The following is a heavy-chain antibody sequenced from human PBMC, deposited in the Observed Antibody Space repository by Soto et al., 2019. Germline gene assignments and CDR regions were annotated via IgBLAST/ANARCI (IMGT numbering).Heavy chain of an antibody. CDR1: GFSFSGHW. D-gene: IGHD2-2*01. Sequence: EVQLVESGGGLVQPGGSLRLSCAASGFSFSGHWMSWVRQAPGKGLEWVAELNPDGDRKYYVDSVKGRFTISRDNDKDALYLNIDSLRAEDTAVYFCARDPAFGALDYWGQGTLVNVSS. J-gene: IGHJ4*02. CDR3: ARDPAFGALDY. V-gene: IGHV3-7*01. CDR2: LNPDGDRK.